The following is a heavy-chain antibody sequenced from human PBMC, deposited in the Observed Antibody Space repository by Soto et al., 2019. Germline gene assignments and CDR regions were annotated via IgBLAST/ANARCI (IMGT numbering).Heavy chain of an antibody. V-gene: IGHV1-69*12. J-gene: IGHJ6*02. CDR3: ARDRVAAAGHYYYYGMDV. CDR2: IIPIFGTA. D-gene: IGHD6-13*01. Sequence: QVQLVQSGAEVKKPGSSVKVSCKASGGTFSSYAISWVRQAPGQGLEWMGGIIPIFGTANYAQKFQGRVTITADESTSTAYMGLSSRRSEDTAVYYCARDRVAAAGHYYYYGMDVWGQGTTVTVSS. CDR1: GGTFSSYA.